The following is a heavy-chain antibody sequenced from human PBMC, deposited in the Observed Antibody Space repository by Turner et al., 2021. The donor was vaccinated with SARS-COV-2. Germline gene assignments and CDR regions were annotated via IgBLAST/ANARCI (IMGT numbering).Heavy chain of an antibody. CDR3: AKGGGTRTGPFDY. CDR2: ISWNSGSI. J-gene: IGHJ4*02. CDR1: GFTFDDYA. D-gene: IGHD1-1*01. Sequence: EVQLVESGGGLVQPGRSLGLPGAASGFTFDDYAMHWVRQAPGKGLEWVSGISWNSGSIGYADSVKGRFTISRDNAKNSLYLQMISLRAEDTALYYCAKGGGTRTGPFDYWGQGTLVTVSS. V-gene: IGHV3-9*01.